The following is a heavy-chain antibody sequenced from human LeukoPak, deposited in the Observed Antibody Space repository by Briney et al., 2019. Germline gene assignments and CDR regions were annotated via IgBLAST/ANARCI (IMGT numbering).Heavy chain of an antibody. D-gene: IGHD1-1*01. CDR2: ISYDGGNT. J-gene: IGHJ4*02. CDR1: GFTFSSDA. V-gene: IGHV3-30-3*01. Sequence: PGRSLRLSCAASGFTFSSDAIHWVRQAPGKGLEWVAEISYDGGNTYYADSVKGRFTISRDNSKNTLYLQMNSLRAEDTAVYYCAKEGTGILFDYWGQGTLVTVSS. CDR3: AKEGTGILFDY.